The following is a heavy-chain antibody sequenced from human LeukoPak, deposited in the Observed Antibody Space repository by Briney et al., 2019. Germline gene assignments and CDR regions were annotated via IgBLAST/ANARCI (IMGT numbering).Heavy chain of an antibody. CDR1: GFTFDSFA. J-gene: IGHJ4*02. Sequence: GGSLRLSCAASGFTFDSFAMSRVRQAPGKGLEWLSAISGSGASTYYGDSVKGRFTISRDNSRDTLYLQMDSLRAEDTAVYYCAKRPTTVTTFGRDYWGQGTLVTVSS. CDR3: AKRPTTVTTFGRDY. CDR2: ISGSGAST. D-gene: IGHD4-17*01. V-gene: IGHV3-23*01.